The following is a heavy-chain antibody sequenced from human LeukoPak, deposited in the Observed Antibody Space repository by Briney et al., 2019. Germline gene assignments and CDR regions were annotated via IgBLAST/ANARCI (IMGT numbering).Heavy chain of an antibody. CDR2: ISYDGRKK. CDR3: ARVGCSGGSCYMYYFDY. CDR1: GFTFSIYA. Sequence: PGGSLRLSCAASGFTFSIYAMHWVRQAPGKGLEWVAVISYDGRKKYYADSVKGRFTISRDNSKNTLYLQMNSLRAEDTAMYYCARVGCSGGSCYMYYFDYWGQGTLVTVSS. D-gene: IGHD2-15*01. J-gene: IGHJ4*02. V-gene: IGHV3-30*04.